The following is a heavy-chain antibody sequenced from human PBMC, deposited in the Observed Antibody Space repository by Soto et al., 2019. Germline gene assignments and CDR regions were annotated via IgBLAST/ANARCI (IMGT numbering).Heavy chain of an antibody. V-gene: IGHV2-5*01. Sequence: QITLKESGPTLVKPTQTLTLTCTFSGFSLSTSAVGVGWIRQPPGKALEWLALIYWNDDKLYRPSLKSRLTIAKDTSKNQVVLTMSNMDPVDTATYYCAHGNGFNLFDYWGQGTPVTVSA. CDR3: AHGNGFNLFDY. J-gene: IGHJ4*02. CDR2: IYWNDDK. CDR1: GFSLSTSAVG. D-gene: IGHD2-8*01.